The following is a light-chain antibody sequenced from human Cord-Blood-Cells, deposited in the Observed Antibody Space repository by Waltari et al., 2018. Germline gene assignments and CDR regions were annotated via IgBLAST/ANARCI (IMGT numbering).Light chain of an antibody. Sequence: QSALTQPASVSGSPGQSITISCTGTSSDVGGYNYASWYQQHPGKAPKLMIYDVSNRPSGVSNRFSGCKSGNTASLTISGLQAEDEADYYCSSYTSSSTWVFGGGTKLTVL. CDR1: SSDVGGYNY. J-gene: IGLJ3*02. V-gene: IGLV2-14*01. CDR3: SSYTSSSTWV. CDR2: DVS.